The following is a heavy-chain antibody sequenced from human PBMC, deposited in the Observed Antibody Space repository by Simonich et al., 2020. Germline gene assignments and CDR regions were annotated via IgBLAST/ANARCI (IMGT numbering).Heavy chain of an antibody. CDR1: GCTFSSHG. V-gene: IGHV3-7*01. Sequence: EVQLVEFGGGLVQPGGSLRLSWAASGCTFSSHGMSWVRQAPGKGLEWGANIKQDGSEKYYVDSVKGRFTISRDNAKNSLYLQMNSLRAEDTAVYYCARDGLGTAYYYYMDVWGKGTTVTVSS. D-gene: IGHD7-27*01. J-gene: IGHJ6*03. CDR2: IKQDGSEK. CDR3: ARDGLGTAYYYYMDV.